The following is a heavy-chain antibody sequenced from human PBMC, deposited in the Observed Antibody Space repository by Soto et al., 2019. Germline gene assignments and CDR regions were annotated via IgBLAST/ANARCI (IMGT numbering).Heavy chain of an antibody. CDR3: ARVKGVDSGSLYFYYCMDV. V-gene: IGHV4-31*03. CDR1: GGSISSGGYY. D-gene: IGHD3-10*01. CDR2: IYYSGST. Sequence: QVQLQESGPGLVKPSQTLSLTCTVSGGSISSGGYYWSWIRQHPGKGLEWIGYIYYSGSTYYNPSRKSRVTISVDKSENQFSLKLSSVTAADTAVYFCARVKGVDSGSLYFYYCMDVWGQGTTVTVSS. J-gene: IGHJ6*02.